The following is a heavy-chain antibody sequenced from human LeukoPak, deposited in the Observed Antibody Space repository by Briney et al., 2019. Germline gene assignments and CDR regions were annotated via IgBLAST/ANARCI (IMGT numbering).Heavy chain of an antibody. V-gene: IGHV1-18*01. CDR1: GYTFTSYG. D-gene: IGHD2-15*01. CDR2: ISAYNGYT. Sequence: ASVKVSCKASGYTFTSYGISWVRQASGQGREWMGWISAYNGYTDYAEKLQDRVTMTTDTPTSTAYMELRGLRSDDTAVYYCARSGTGYCSGGSCYKNWVDPWGQGTPVTVSS. CDR3: ARSGTGYCSGGSCYKNWVDP. J-gene: IGHJ5*02.